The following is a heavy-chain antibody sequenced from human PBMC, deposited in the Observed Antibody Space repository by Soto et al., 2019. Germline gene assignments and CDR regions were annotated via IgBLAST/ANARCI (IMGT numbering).Heavy chain of an antibody. CDR2: VTYSGANT. J-gene: IGHJ4*02. D-gene: IGHD1-26*01. Sequence: EVQLLESGGGLVQPGGSLRLSCAASGFTFGSYAMSWVRQAPGTGLEWVSLVTYSGANTYYAGSVTGRFTISRDNSRNTLYLQRSSLRVEDTAVYYCATPSLSTGGYSSFDSWGRGTLVTVSS. CDR3: ATPSLSTGGYSSFDS. CDR1: GFTFGSYA. V-gene: IGHV3-23*01.